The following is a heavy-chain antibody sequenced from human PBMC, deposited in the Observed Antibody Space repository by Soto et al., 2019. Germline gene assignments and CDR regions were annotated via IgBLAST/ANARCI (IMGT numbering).Heavy chain of an antibody. Sequence: GGSLRLSCAASGFTFSSYWMRWVRQAPGKGLEWVANIKQDGSEKYYVDSVKGRFTISRDNAKNSLYLQMNSLRAEDTAVYYCARVRSITIFGVVTVFDYWGQGTLVTVSS. J-gene: IGHJ4*02. D-gene: IGHD3-3*01. V-gene: IGHV3-7*01. CDR1: GFTFSSYW. CDR2: IKQDGSEK. CDR3: ARVRSITIFGVVTVFDY.